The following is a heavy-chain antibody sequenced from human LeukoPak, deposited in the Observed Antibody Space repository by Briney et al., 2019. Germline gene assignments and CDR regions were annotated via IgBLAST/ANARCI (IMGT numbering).Heavy chain of an antibody. CDR1: GYTFTSYG. V-gene: IGHV1-18*01. Sequence: GASVKVSCKASGYTFTSYGISWVRQAPGQGLEWMGWISAYNGNTNYAQKLQGRVTMTTDTSTSTAYMELRSLRSDDTAVYYCAATMVRGVIRADYYYYMDVWGKGTTVTVSS. CDR3: AATMVRGVIRADYYYYMDV. CDR2: ISAYNGNT. D-gene: IGHD3-10*01. J-gene: IGHJ6*03.